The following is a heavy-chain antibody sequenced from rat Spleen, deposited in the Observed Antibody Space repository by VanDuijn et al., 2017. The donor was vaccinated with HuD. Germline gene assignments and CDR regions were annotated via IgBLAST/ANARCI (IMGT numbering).Heavy chain of an antibody. V-gene: IGHV5-17*01. D-gene: IGHD1-4*01. Sequence: EEQLVESGGGLIQPGRSLKLSCAASGFTFSDYAMAWVRQAPKKGLEWVATIIYDGSRTYYRDSVEGRFTISRDNAKNTLYLQMDSLRSEDTATYYCARRTGIPTPFDYWGQGVMVTVSS. CDR1: GFTFSDYA. CDR2: IIYDGSRT. CDR3: ARRTGIPTPFDY. J-gene: IGHJ2*01.